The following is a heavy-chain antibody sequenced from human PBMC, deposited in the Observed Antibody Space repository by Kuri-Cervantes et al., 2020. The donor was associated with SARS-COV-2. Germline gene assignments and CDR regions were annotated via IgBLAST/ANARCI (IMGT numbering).Heavy chain of an antibody. J-gene: IGHJ6*02. D-gene: IGHD6-19*01. CDR3: ARGDSSRGHYYYYYGMDV. CDR1: GGSITSASYY. CDR2: INHSGST. V-gene: IGHV4-39*07. Sequence: SETLSLTCTVSGGSITSASYYWGWIRQPPGKGLEWIGEINHSGSTNYNPSLKSRVTISIDTSNNHFSLKPSSVTAADTAVYYCARGDSSRGHYYYYYGMDVWGQGTTVTVSS.